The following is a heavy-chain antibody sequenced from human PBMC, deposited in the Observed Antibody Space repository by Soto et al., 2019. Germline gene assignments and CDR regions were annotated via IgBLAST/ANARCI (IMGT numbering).Heavy chain of an antibody. CDR3: ATQEDSNAGYNWFGP. Sequence: PGGSLRLSRADSGFTLSTHGMHWVRQDPSKRLAWVGVMSYDGSNKYYAESVKGRLTISRDNSKSARYLQMNSLRAEDTAVYYCATQEDSNAGYNWFGPWGQGTLVTVSS. CDR1: GFTLSTHG. CDR2: MSYDGSNK. J-gene: IGHJ5*02. V-gene: IGHV3-30*03.